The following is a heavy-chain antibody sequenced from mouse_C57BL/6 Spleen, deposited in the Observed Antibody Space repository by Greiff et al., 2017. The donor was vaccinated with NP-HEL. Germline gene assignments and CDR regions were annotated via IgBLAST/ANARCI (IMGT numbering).Heavy chain of an antibody. D-gene: IGHD2-5*01. Sequence: VKLMESGAELVRPGASVKLSCKASGYTFTDYYINWVKQRPGQGLEWIARIYPGSGNTYYNEKFKGKATLTAEKSSSTAYMQLSSLTSEDSAVYFCARDNSNYLDYWGQGTTLTVSS. V-gene: IGHV1-76*01. CDR3: ARDNSNYLDY. CDR1: GYTFTDYY. J-gene: IGHJ2*01. CDR2: IYPGSGNT.